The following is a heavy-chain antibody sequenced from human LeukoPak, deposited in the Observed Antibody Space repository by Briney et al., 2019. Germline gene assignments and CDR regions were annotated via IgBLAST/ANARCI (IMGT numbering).Heavy chain of an antibody. D-gene: IGHD6-19*01. CDR1: GGSVGSNY. CDR2: ISYSRDT. CDR3: ARGSGWYPH. J-gene: IGHJ1*01. V-gene: IGHV4-59*02. Sequence: SETLSLTCSVSGGSVGSNYWSWVRQPPGKGLEWIGYISYSRDTKYNPSLKSRLSMSVDTSKNQCSLMLTSVTAADTAVYYCARGSGWYPHWGQGTLVTVSS.